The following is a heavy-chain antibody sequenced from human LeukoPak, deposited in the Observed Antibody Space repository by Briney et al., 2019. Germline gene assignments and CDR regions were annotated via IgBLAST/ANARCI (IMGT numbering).Heavy chain of an antibody. CDR3: ARNYGHNSKYFDF. J-gene: IGHJ4*02. CDR1: VYTFTYYF. V-gene: IGHV1-2*02. D-gene: IGHD4-17*01. CDR2: IRPNSGDT. Sequence: ASVTVSFTSSVYTFTYYFIHWMRHAPGPGLGWMGWIRPNSGDTHYAQRFQGRVTMTRDTSVSTAHMELSSLRSDDTAIYYCARNYGHNSKYFDFWGQGTLVTVSS.